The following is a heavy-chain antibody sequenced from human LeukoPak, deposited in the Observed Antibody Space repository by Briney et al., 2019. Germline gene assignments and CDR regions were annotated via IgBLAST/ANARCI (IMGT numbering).Heavy chain of an antibody. V-gene: IGHV1-24*01. Sequence: ASVKVSCKVSGYTLTELSMHWVRQAPGKGLVLMGGFDPEDGEAIYAQKFQGRVTMTEDTSTDTAYMELSSLRSEDTAVYYCATVVNTIFGVVIRGEDSYYFDYWGQGTLVTVSS. CDR3: ATVVNTIFGVVIRGEDSYYFDY. J-gene: IGHJ4*02. CDR1: GYTLTELS. CDR2: FDPEDGEA. D-gene: IGHD3-3*01.